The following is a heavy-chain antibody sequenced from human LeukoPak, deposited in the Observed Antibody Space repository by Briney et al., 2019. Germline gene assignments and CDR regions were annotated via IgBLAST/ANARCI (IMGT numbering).Heavy chain of an antibody. CDR2: IYYSGST. D-gene: IGHD3-22*01. Sequence: SETLSLTCTVSGGSISSYYWSWIRQPPGKGLEWIGYIYYSGSTNYNPSLKSRVTISVDTSKNQFSLKLSSVTAADTAVSYCASATYYYDSSAFDIWGQGTMVTVSS. CDR3: ASATYYYDSSAFDI. V-gene: IGHV4-59*08. J-gene: IGHJ3*02. CDR1: GGSISSYY.